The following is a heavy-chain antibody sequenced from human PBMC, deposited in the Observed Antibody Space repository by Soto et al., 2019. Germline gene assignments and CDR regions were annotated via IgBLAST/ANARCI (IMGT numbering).Heavy chain of an antibody. Sequence: PSETLSLTCTVSGGSISSGGYYWSLIRQHPGKGLEWIGYIYYSGSTYYNPSLKSRVTISVDTSKNQFSLKLSSVTAADTAVYYCARDRRYDFWSGFSYFVGMDVWGQGTTVTVSS. J-gene: IGHJ6*02. CDR1: GGSISSGGYY. CDR2: IYYSGST. V-gene: IGHV4-31*03. CDR3: ARDRRYDFWSGFSYFVGMDV. D-gene: IGHD3-3*01.